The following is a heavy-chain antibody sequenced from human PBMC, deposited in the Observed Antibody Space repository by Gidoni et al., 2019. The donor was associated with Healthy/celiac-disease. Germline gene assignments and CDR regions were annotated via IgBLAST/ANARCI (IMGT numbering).Heavy chain of an antibody. J-gene: IGHJ6*02. D-gene: IGHD3-9*01. CDR2: ISWNSGSI. Sequence: EVQLVESGGGLVQPGRSLRLSCAASGFPFDDYAMHWVRQAPGKGLEWVSGISWNSGSIGYADSVKGRFTISRDNAKNSLYLQMNSLRAEDTALYYCAKDSADILTGYYSYYYYGMDVWGQGTTVTVSS. V-gene: IGHV3-9*01. CDR3: AKDSADILTGYYSYYYYGMDV. CDR1: GFPFDDYA.